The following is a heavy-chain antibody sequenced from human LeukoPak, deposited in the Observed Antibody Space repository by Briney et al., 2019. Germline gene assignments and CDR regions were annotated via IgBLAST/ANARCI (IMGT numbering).Heavy chain of an antibody. CDR1: GGTFSTYA. D-gene: IGHD3-22*01. J-gene: IGHJ4*02. Sequence: SVKVSCKASGGTFSTYAISWVRQAPGQGLEWMGRIIPILGIANYAQKFQGRVTITADKSTSTAYMELSSLRSEDTAVYYCARADYYDSSGYESQEFFDYWAREPWSPSPQ. CDR2: IIPILGIA. V-gene: IGHV1-69*04. CDR3: ARADYYDSSGYESQEFFDY.